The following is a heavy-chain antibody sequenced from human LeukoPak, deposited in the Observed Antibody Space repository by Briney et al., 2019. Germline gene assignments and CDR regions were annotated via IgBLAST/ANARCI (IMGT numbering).Heavy chain of an antibody. CDR3: ARVAGGGSSWTFDY. CDR1: GFTFSSYS. J-gene: IGHJ4*02. D-gene: IGHD6-13*01. Sequence: GGSLRLSCAAPGFTFSSYSMNWVRQAPGKGLEWVSYISSSSSTIYYADSVKGRFTISRDNAKNSLYLQMNSLRAEDTALYYCARVAGGGSSWTFDYWGQGTLVTVSS. V-gene: IGHV3-48*04. CDR2: ISSSSSTI.